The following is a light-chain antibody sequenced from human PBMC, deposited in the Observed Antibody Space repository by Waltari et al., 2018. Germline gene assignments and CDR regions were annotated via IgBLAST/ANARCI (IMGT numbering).Light chain of an antibody. CDR3: ATWDDRLTGVL. CDR1: SSNTGSNT. Sequence: QSVVTQPPSASGTPGQRVTISCPGGSSNTGSNTVNWYQLLPGTAPRLLTYSNDQRPSGVPDRFSGSKSGTSASLAISGLQSEDEAEYYCATWDDRLTGVLFGGGTKVTVL. CDR2: SND. J-gene: IGLJ2*01. V-gene: IGLV1-44*01.